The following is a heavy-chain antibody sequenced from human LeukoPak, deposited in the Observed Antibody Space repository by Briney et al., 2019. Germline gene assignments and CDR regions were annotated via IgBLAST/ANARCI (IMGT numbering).Heavy chain of an antibody. J-gene: IGHJ4*02. CDR2: INPSGGST. Sequence: ASVKVSCKASGYTFTSYYMHWVRQAPGQGLEWMGIINPSGGSTSYAQKFQGRVTMTRDTSTSTVYMELSSLRSEDTAVYYCARSMRSSWSPARVFDYWGQGTLVTVSS. V-gene: IGHV1-46*01. CDR1: GYTFTSYY. CDR3: ARSMRSSWSPARVFDY. D-gene: IGHD6-13*01.